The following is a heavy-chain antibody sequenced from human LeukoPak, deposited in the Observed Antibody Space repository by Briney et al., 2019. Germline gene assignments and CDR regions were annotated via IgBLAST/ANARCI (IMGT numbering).Heavy chain of an antibody. J-gene: IGHJ4*02. V-gene: IGHV4-59*01. Sequence: SETLSLTCTVSGGSISSYYWSWIRQPPGKGLEWIGYIYYSGSTNYNPSLKSRVIISVDTSKNQFSLKLSSVTAADTAVYYCARDVGYCSSTSCRDYWGQGTLVTVSS. CDR1: GGSISSYY. D-gene: IGHD2-2*03. CDR3: ARDVGYCSSTSCRDY. CDR2: IYYSGST.